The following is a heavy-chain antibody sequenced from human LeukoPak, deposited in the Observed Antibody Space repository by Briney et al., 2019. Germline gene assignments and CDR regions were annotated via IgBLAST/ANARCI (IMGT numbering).Heavy chain of an antibody. J-gene: IGHJ2*01. Sequence: ASVKVSCKVSGYTLTELSMHWVRQAPGKGLEWMGGFDPEDGETIYAQKFQGRVTMTEDTSTDTAYMELSSLRSEDTAVYYCATPQWLVKPNWYFDLWGRGTLVTVSS. CDR1: GYTLTELS. V-gene: IGHV1-24*01. CDR3: ATPQWLVKPNWYFDL. D-gene: IGHD6-19*01. CDR2: FDPEDGET.